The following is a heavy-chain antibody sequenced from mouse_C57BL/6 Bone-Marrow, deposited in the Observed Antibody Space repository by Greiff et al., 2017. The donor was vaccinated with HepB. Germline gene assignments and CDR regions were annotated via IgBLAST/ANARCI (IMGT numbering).Heavy chain of an antibody. CDR1: GYTFTSYW. CDR3: TRAYDGYYAD. CDR2: IYPGNSDT. D-gene: IGHD2-3*01. Sequence: DVQLQESGTVLARPGASVKMSCKTSGYTFTSYWMPWVKQRPGQGLEWIGAIYPGNSDTRYNQKLKGQSKLTAVTSASTADMELSSLTNEDSAVYYCTRAYDGYYADGGQGTLVTVSA. J-gene: IGHJ3*01. V-gene: IGHV1-5*01.